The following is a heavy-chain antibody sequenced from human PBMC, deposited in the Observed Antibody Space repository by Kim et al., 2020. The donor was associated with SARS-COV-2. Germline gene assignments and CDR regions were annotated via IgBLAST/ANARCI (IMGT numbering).Heavy chain of an antibody. Sequence: GGSLRLSCAASGFTFSSYAMSWVRQAPGKGLEWVSAISGSGGSTYYADSVKGRFTISRDNSKNTLYLQMNSLRAEDTAVYYCAKVNSRALGERSRNEMDVWGKGTTVTVSS. D-gene: IGHD3-16*01. CDR1: GFTFSSYA. V-gene: IGHV3-23*01. J-gene: IGHJ6*04. CDR3: AKVNSRALGERSRNEMDV. CDR2: ISGSGGST.